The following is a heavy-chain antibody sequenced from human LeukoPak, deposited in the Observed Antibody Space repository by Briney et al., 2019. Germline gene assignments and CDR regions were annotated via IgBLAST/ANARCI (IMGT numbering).Heavy chain of an antibody. J-gene: IGHJ4*02. V-gene: IGHV3-7*01. Sequence: GGSLRLSCAASGFSFSNSWMTWVRQTPGKGLEWVANIKPDGSEKKYVDSVKGRFTISRDNAKNSLYLQMNSLRAEDTAVYYCASLDGNAWWHYWGQGTLVTVSS. D-gene: IGHD2-15*01. CDR3: ASLDGNAWWHY. CDR1: GFSFSNSW. CDR2: IKPDGSEK.